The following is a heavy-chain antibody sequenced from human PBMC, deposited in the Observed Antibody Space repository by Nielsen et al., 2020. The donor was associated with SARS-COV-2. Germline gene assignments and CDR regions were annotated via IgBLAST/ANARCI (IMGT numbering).Heavy chain of an antibody. D-gene: IGHD3/OR15-3a*01. CDR2: INTNTGDP. CDR1: GYTFTKNA. V-gene: IGHV7-4-1*02. Sequence: ASVKVSCKTSGYTFTKNALNWVRQAPGQGLEWMGWINTNTGDPEYAQDFTGRFVFSLDTSANTAFLHISDLRAEDTAFYYCVRDWTAHRTFDFWGQGTLVTVSP. CDR3: VRDWTAHRTFDF. J-gene: IGHJ4*02.